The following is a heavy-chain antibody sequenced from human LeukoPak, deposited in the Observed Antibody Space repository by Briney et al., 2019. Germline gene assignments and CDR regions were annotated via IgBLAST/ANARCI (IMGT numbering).Heavy chain of an antibody. D-gene: IGHD3-9*01. V-gene: IGHV1-2*02. Sequence: ASVKVSCKASGYTFTGHYLNWVRQAPGHGLEWMGCINPNSGGTNYALRFQGRVTMTSDTSIRTAYMDLSGLRSDDTAVFYCARGRAGFHGFDFWGQGTMVTVSS. CDR1: GYTFTGHY. CDR3: ARGRAGFHGFDF. CDR2: INPNSGGT. J-gene: IGHJ3*01.